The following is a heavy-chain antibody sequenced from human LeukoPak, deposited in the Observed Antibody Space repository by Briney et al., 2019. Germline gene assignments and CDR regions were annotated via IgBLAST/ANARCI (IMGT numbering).Heavy chain of an antibody. CDR3: ARAETYYYDSSGSPLDY. D-gene: IGHD3-22*01. Sequence: ASVKVSCKASGYTFTGYYMHWVRQAPGQGLEWMRWINPNSGGTNYAQKFQGRVTMTRDTSISTAYMELSRLRSDDTAVYYCARAETYYYDSSGSPLDYWGQGTLVTVSS. CDR2: INPNSGGT. J-gene: IGHJ4*02. CDR1: GYTFTGYY. V-gene: IGHV1-2*02.